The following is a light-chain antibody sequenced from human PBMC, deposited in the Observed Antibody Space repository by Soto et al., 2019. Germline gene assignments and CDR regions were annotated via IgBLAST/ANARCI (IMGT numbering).Light chain of an antibody. CDR1: SSDVGGIYNQ. J-gene: IGLJ1*01. Sequence: QSVLTQPASVSGSPGQSTTISCTGTSSDVGGIYNQVSWYQHHPGRVPKLMIYEVSNRPSGVSNRFSGSKSGNTASLTISGLQAEDEADYYCSSYTTSSTYVFGPGTKVTVL. CDR2: EVS. V-gene: IGLV2-14*01. CDR3: SSYTTSSTYV.